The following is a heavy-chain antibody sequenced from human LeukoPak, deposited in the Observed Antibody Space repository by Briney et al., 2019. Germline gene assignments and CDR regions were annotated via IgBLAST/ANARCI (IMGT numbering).Heavy chain of an antibody. CDR2: INHSGST. D-gene: IGHD3-10*01. Sequence: KPSETLSLTCAVYGGSSSGYYWSWIRQPPGKGLEWIGEINHSGSTNYNPSLKSRVTISVDTSKNQFSLKLSSVTAADTAVYYCAREDYYGSGSYHMWGQGTLVTVSS. J-gene: IGHJ4*02. CDR3: AREDYYGSGSYHM. CDR1: GGSSSGYY. V-gene: IGHV4-34*01.